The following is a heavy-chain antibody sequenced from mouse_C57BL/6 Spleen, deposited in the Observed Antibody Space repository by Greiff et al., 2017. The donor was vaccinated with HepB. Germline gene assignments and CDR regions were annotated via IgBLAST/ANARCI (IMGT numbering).Heavy chain of an antibody. D-gene: IGHD1-1*01. CDR2: IYPGDGDT. J-gene: IGHJ2*01. CDR3: ARERTTLVPHYFDY. Sequence: VQLQQSGAELVKPGASVKISCKASGYAFSSYWMNWVKQRPGKGLEWIGQIYPGDGDTNYNGKFKGKATLAADKSSSTAYMQLSSLTSEDSAVYFCARERTTLVPHYFDYWGQGTTLTVSS. V-gene: IGHV1-80*01. CDR1: GYAFSSYW.